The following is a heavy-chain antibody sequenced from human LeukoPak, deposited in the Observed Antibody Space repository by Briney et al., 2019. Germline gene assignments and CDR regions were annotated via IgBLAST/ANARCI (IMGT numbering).Heavy chain of an antibody. CDR3: ATTNVLLWFGELSKTAYFDY. Sequence: SETLSLTCAVYGGSFSGYYWNWIRQPPGKGLGWLGEVNHSGSTNYNPSLKSRVTISVDTSKNQFSLKLSSVTATDTAVYYCATTNVLLWFGELSKTAYFDYWGQGTLVTVSS. J-gene: IGHJ4*02. V-gene: IGHV4-34*01. CDR2: VNHSGST. CDR1: GGSFSGYY. D-gene: IGHD3-10*01.